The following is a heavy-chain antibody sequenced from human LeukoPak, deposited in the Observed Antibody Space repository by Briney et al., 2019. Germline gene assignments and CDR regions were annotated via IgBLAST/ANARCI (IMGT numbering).Heavy chain of an antibody. D-gene: IGHD3-9*01. CDR3: ARDAGRYFDWLLLGNYYYYYMDV. J-gene: IGHJ6*03. Sequence: GASVKVSCKASGYTFTGYYMHWVRQAPGQGLEWMGWINPNSGGTNYAQKFQGRVTMTRDTSISTAYMELRSLRSDDTAVYYCARDAGRYFDWLLLGNYYYYYMDVWGKGTTVTISS. V-gene: IGHV1-2*02. CDR1: GYTFTGYY. CDR2: INPNSGGT.